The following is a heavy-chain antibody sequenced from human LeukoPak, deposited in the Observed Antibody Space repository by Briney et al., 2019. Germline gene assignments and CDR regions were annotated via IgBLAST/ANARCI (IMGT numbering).Heavy chain of an antibody. J-gene: IGHJ4*02. D-gene: IGHD4-17*01. CDR2: ISSSSSYI. V-gene: IGHV3-21*01. CDR1: GFTFSSYG. Sequence: GGSLRLSCAASGFTFSSYGMNWVRQAPGKGLEWVSSISSSSSYIYYADSVKGRFTISRDNAKNSLYLQMNSLRAEDTAVYYCARGSDYDDYEPKFDYWGQGTLVTVSS. CDR3: ARGSDYDDYEPKFDY.